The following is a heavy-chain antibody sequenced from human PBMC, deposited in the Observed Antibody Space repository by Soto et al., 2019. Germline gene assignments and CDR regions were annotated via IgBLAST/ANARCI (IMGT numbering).Heavy chain of an antibody. CDR1: GFTFSNFA. D-gene: IGHD2-2*01. J-gene: IGHJ5*01. V-gene: IGHV3-23*01. Sequence: EVQLLESGGGSVQPGGSLRLSCAASGFTFSNFAMIWVRQAPGKGLEWVSAFSGDAGGTYYADSVKGRFTISRDNAKNTLQLQLYSLRTEDTATYYGAKGRVSTSPGPDSWGQGTLLTVSS. CDR2: FSGDAGGT. CDR3: AKGRVSTSPGPDS.